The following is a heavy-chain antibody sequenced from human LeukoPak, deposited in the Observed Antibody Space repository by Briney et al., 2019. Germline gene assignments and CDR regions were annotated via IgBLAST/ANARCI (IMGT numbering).Heavy chain of an antibody. Sequence: SETLSLTCAVYGGSFSGYYWSWNRQPPGKGLEWIGEINHSGSTNYNPSLKSRVTISVDTSKNQFSLRLSSVTAADTAVYYCARRRLYDLDYWGQGTLVTVSS. CDR3: ARRRLYDLDY. V-gene: IGHV4-34*01. CDR2: INHSGST. J-gene: IGHJ4*02. CDR1: GGSFSGYY. D-gene: IGHD2/OR15-2a*01.